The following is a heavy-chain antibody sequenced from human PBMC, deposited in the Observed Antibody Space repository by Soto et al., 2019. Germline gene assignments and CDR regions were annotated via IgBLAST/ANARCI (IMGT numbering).Heavy chain of an antibody. V-gene: IGHV3-30*18. J-gene: IGHJ5*02. Sequence: QVHLAESGGGVVQPGMSLRLSCAASGFTFSTTGMHWVRQAPGKGLEWVAMISHDGGVQHYTDSVKGRFTISRDTSKNTLYLQMNSLRHEDTAIYHCAKDLYGAGWYNYFDPWGQGTLVTVSS. CDR1: GFTFSTTG. CDR2: ISHDGGVQ. CDR3: AKDLYGAGWYNYFDP. D-gene: IGHD6-19*01.